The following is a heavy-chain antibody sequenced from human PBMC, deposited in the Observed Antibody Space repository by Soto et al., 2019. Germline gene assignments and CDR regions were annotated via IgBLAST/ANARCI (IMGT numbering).Heavy chain of an antibody. D-gene: IGHD4-17*01. CDR3: AKAASDYDY. V-gene: IGHV3-23*01. J-gene: IGHJ4*02. CDR1: GFTFISYA. Sequence: GGSLRLSCAASGFTFISYAMSWVRQAPGKGLEWVSSVTASGSATYYADSVKGRFTISRDNSKNTLYLQMNSLRAEDTAVYYCAKAASDYDYWGQGTLVTVSS. CDR2: VTASGSAT.